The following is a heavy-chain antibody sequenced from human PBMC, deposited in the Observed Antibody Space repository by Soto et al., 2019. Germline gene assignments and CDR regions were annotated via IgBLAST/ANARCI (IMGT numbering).Heavy chain of an antibody. D-gene: IGHD6-19*01. CDR1: GFTFSSYG. CDR3: AKESLYSSGSDY. J-gene: IGHJ4*02. Sequence: QVQLVESGGGVVQPGRSLRLSCAASGFTFSSYGMHWVRQAPGKGLEWVAVISYDGSNNYYADSVKGRFTISRDNSKNTLYLQMNSLRAEDTAVYYCAKESLYSSGSDYWGQGTLVTVSS. CDR2: ISYDGSNN. V-gene: IGHV3-30*18.